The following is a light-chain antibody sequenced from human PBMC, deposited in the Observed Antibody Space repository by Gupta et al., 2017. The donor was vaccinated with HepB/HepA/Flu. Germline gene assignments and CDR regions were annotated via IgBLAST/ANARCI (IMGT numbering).Light chain of an antibody. J-gene: IGKJ4*01. CDR3: QQYNNWPPLT. V-gene: IGKV3-15*01. CDR2: GAS. Sequence: ATLSCRASQSVNSNLAWYQQKPGQAPRLLIYGASTRATGIPARFSGSGSGTEFTLTISSLQSEDFAVYYCQQYNNWPPLTFGGGTKVEMK. CDR1: QSVNSN.